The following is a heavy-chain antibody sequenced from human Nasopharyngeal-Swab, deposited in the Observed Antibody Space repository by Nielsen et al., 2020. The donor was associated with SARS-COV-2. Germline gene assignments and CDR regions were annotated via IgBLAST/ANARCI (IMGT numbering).Heavy chain of an antibody. J-gene: IGHJ4*02. CDR1: GFTLSGYE. CDR2: ISDSGTTI. V-gene: IGHV3-48*03. CDR3: ARVPYCTNAICYFRYYFDY. D-gene: IGHD2-8*01. Sequence: GESLKISCEVSGFTLSGYEMNWVRQAPGKGLEWVSYISDSGTTISYADSVKGRFTISRDNAKNLLFLQMNSLRAEDTAIYYCARVPYCTNAICYFRYYFDYWGQGTLVTVSS.